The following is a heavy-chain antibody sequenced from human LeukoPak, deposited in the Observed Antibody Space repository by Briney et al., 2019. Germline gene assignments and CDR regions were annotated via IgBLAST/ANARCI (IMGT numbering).Heavy chain of an antibody. CDR2: IYWDDDE. V-gene: IGHV2-5*02. CDR3: AHRKPGAAGAHVFDY. CDR1: GFSLTTSGVG. D-gene: IGHD4/OR15-4a*01. Sequence: SGPALVKPTQTLTLTCTFSGFSLTTSGVGVGWIRQPPGKALEWLALIYWDDDERYSPSLRSRLTITKDTSKNQVVLTMSNMEPVDTATYFCAHRKPGAAGAHVFDYWGQGTLVTVSS. J-gene: IGHJ4*02.